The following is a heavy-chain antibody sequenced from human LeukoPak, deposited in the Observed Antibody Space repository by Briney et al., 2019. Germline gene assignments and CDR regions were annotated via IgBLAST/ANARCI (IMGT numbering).Heavy chain of an antibody. CDR1: GCTFTSYA. J-gene: IGHJ4*02. Sequence: ASVKVSCKASGCTFTSYAISWVRQAPGQGLEWMGGIIPIFGTANYAQKFQGRVTITTDESTSTAYMELRSLRSDDTAVYYCAREGGYCTNGVCIGLDYWGQGTLVTVSS. V-gene: IGHV1-69*05. CDR2: IIPIFGTA. D-gene: IGHD2-8*01. CDR3: AREGGYCTNGVCIGLDY.